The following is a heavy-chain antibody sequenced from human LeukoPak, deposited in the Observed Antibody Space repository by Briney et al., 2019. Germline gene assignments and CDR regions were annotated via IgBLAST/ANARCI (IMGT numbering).Heavy chain of an antibody. CDR2: ISGSGGST. CDR1: GFTVSSNY. Sequence: LAGGSLRLSCAASGFTVSSNYMSWVRQAPGKGLEWVSAISGSGGSTYYADSVKGRFTISRDNSKNTLYLQMNSLRAEDTAVYYCARGSNVVGGMDVWGQGTTVTVSS. J-gene: IGHJ6*02. CDR3: ARGSNVVGGMDV. V-gene: IGHV3-23*01. D-gene: IGHD1-26*01.